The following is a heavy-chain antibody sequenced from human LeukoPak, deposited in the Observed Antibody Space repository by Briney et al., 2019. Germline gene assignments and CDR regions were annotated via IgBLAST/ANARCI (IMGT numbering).Heavy chain of an antibody. CDR2: INHSGST. V-gene: IGHV4-34*01. D-gene: IGHD6-19*01. J-gene: IGHJ3*02. CDR3: ASSSGWYKGALDI. Sequence: SETLSLTCAVYGGSFSGYYWSWIRQPPGKGLEWIGEINHSGSTNYNPSLKSRVTISVDTSKNQFSLKLSSVTAADTAVYYCASSSGWYKGALDIWGQGTMVTVSS. CDR1: GGSFSGYY.